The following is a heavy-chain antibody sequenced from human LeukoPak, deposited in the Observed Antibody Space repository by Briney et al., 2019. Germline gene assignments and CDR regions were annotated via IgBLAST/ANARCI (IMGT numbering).Heavy chain of an antibody. CDR3: AREIVGAIFDY. J-gene: IGHJ4*02. Sequence: GGSLRLSCAASGFTFSSYAMSWVRQAPGKGLEWVAVISYDGSNKYYADSVKGRFTISRDNSKNTLYLQMNSLRAEDTAVYYCAREIVGAIFDYWGQGTLVTVSS. V-gene: IGHV3-30-3*01. CDR1: GFTFSSYA. CDR2: ISYDGSNK. D-gene: IGHD1-26*01.